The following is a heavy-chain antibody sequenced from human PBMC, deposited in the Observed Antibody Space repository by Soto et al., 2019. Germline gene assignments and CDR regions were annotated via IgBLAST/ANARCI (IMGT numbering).Heavy chain of an antibody. D-gene: IGHD3-9*01. CDR1: GGSISSSNW. Sequence: PSETLSLTCAVSGGSISSSNWWSWVRQPPGKGLEWIGEIYHSGSTNYNPSLKSRVTISVGKSKNQFSLKLSSVTAADTAVYYCARAFNVLRYFDWLADGYYYYGMDVWGQGTTVTVSS. CDR2: IYHSGST. V-gene: IGHV4-4*02. J-gene: IGHJ6*02. CDR3: ARAFNVLRYFDWLADGYYYYGMDV.